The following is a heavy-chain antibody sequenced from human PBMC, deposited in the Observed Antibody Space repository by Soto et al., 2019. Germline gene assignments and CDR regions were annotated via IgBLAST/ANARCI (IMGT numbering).Heavy chain of an antibody. D-gene: IGHD4-17*01. V-gene: IGHV3-23*01. Sequence: EVQLLESGGGLVQPGGSLRLSCAASGFVFSSYAMSWVRQAPGTGLEWVSAISGSGYSTYYADSVKGRFTISRDNSKNTLFLQMNSLRAEDTAVYYCAKVDEEGGDYHYWGQGTLVTVSS. CDR1: GFVFSSYA. J-gene: IGHJ4*02. CDR2: ISGSGYST. CDR3: AKVDEEGGDYHY.